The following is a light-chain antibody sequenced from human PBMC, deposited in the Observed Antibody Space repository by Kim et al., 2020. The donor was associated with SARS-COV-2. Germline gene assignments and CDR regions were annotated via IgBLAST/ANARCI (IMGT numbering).Light chain of an antibody. J-gene: IGKJ1*01. V-gene: IGKV3-15*01. CDR2: DAS. CDR1: QSFTSS. Sequence: EIVMTQSPATLSVSPGDRATLSCRASQSFTSSLSWYQQKPGQPPKLLIYDASARATGIPARFSGSGSGTVFTIPNSSLQSEDFALYYCQQYNNWLWTFGQGTKVDIK. CDR3: QQYNNWLWT.